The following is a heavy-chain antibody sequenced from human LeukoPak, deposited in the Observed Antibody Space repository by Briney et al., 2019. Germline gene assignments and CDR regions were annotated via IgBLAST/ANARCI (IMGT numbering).Heavy chain of an antibody. J-gene: IGHJ4*02. V-gene: IGHV5-10-1*01. Sequence: GESLRISCKGSGYSFDNYWITWLRQMPGKGLEWVGKIDLSDSYTNYSPSFQGHVTISADKSISTAYLQWSSLRDSDSAMYYCARHYYGSGSYSHFDYWGQGTLVTVSS. CDR2: IDLSDSYT. CDR1: GYSFDNYW. CDR3: ARHYYGSGSYSHFDY. D-gene: IGHD3-10*01.